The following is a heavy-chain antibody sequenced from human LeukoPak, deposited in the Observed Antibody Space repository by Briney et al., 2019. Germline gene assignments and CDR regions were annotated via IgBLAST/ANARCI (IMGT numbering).Heavy chain of an antibody. CDR1: GFTFSSYS. V-gene: IGHV3-21*01. CDR3: ASVRQGIAAAGNAFDI. J-gene: IGHJ3*02. CDR2: ISSSSSYI. Sequence: GSLRLSCAASGFTFSSYSMNWVRQAPGKGLEWVSSISSSSSYIYYADSVKGRFTISRDNAKNSLYLQMNSLRAEDTAVYYCASVRQGIAAAGNAFDIWGQGAMVTVSS. D-gene: IGHD6-13*01.